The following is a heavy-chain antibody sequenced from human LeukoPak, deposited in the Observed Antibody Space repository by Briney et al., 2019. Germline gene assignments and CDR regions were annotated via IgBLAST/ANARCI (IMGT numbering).Heavy chain of an antibody. V-gene: IGHV1-69*05. CDR1: GGTFSSYA. Sequence: ASVKVSCKASGGTFSSYAISWVRQAPGQGLEWMGGIIPIFGTANYAQKFQGRVTITTDEPTGTAYMELSSLRSEDTAVYYCARGATPYYFDYWGQGTLVTVSS. CDR2: IIPIFGTA. J-gene: IGHJ4*02. D-gene: IGHD1-26*01. CDR3: ARGATPYYFDY.